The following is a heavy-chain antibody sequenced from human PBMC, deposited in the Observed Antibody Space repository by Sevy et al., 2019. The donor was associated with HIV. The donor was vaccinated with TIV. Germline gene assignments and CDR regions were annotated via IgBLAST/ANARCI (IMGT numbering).Heavy chain of an antibody. CDR3: ARHSFKHGYRPHYFDY. D-gene: IGHD5-18*01. J-gene: IGHJ4*02. Sequence: SETLSLTCSVSGGSITSKNYFWAWIRQSPGKGLEWIGSIYHSGSTYHSPSLQSRVGISVDTSRRRFSLKLSSVTATETAVYYCARHSFKHGYRPHYFDYWSQGTLVTVSS. V-gene: IGHV4-39*01. CDR2: IYHSGST. CDR1: GGSITSKNYF.